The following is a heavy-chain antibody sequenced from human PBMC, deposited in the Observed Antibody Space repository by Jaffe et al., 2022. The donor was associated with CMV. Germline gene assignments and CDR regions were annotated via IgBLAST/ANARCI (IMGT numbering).Heavy chain of an antibody. Sequence: EEQLVESGGGLVQPGGSLRLSCVGSGFTFSNYEFNWVRQAPGKGLEWVSHIDKSGRAIYYADSVKGRFTISRDNAKNSLYLQMNSLRAADTAVYYCARDPGLEPLYDHFDSWGQGTLVTVSS. J-gene: IGHJ4*02. CDR3: ARDPGLEPLYDHFDS. CDR2: IDKSGRAI. V-gene: IGHV3-48*03. CDR1: GFTFSNYE. D-gene: IGHD1-1*01.